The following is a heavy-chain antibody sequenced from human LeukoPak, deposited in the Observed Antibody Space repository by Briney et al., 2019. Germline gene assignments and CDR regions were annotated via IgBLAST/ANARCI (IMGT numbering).Heavy chain of an antibody. Sequence: SSETLSLTCAVYGGSFSGYYWSWIRQPPGKGLEWIGEINHSGSTNYNPSLKSRVTISVDTSKNQFSLKLSSVTAADTAVYYCARDHPPFKYSSSPMAGGTWFDPWGQGTLVTVSS. CDR2: INHSGST. CDR1: GGSFSGYY. V-gene: IGHV4-34*01. CDR3: ARDHPPFKYSSSPMAGGTWFDP. D-gene: IGHD6-6*01. J-gene: IGHJ5*02.